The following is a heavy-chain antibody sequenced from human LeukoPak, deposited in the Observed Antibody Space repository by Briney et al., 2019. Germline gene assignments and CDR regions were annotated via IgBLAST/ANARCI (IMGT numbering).Heavy chain of an antibody. CDR2: ISTSSDYI. CDR3: ARGGVYSQGFDY. V-gene: IGHV3-21*01. D-gene: IGHD5/OR15-5a*01. CDR1: GFTFNRNA. J-gene: IGHJ4*02. Sequence: PGGSLRLSCAASGFTFNRNAISWVRQAPGKGLEWVSSISTSSDYIYYADSLKGRLTISRDNAKNSLYLQMNSLRAEDTAVYYCARGGVYSQGFDYWGQGTLVTVSS.